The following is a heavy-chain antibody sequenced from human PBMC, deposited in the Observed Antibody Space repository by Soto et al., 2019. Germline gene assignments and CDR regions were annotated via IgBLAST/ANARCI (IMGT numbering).Heavy chain of an antibody. CDR3: ARWAQDGGGTFD. CDR1: GGSISSGGYY. D-gene: IGHD1-7*01. V-gene: IGHV4-31*03. CDR2: IYYSGST. Sequence: SETLSLTCTVSGGSISSGGYYWSWIRQHPGKGLEWIGYIYYSGSTYYNPSLKSRVTISVDTSKNQFSLKLSSVTAADTAVYYCARWAQDGGGTFDWGQGTLVTVSS. J-gene: IGHJ4*02.